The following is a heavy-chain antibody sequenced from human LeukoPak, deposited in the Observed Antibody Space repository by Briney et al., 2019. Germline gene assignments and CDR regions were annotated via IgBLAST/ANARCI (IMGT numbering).Heavy chain of an antibody. CDR3: ARVGIGSSAGIDY. J-gene: IGHJ4*02. CDR2: ISYDGSNE. CDR1: GFTFSSYV. V-gene: IGHV3-30*14. Sequence: GGSLRLSCAASGFTFSSYVMHWVRQAPGKGLEWVAIISYDGSNEYYADSVKGRFTISRDNSKDTLYLQMNSLRAEDTAVYYCARVGIGSSAGIDYWGQGTLVTVSS. D-gene: IGHD1-26*01.